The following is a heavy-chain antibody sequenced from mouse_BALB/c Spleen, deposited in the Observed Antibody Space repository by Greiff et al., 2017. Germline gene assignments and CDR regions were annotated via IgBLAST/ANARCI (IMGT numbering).Heavy chain of an antibody. CDR3: FYGYGFAY. D-gene: IGHD2-2*01. V-gene: IGHV1-7*01. J-gene: IGHJ3*01. CDR2: INPSTGYT. Sequence: VKLMESGAELAKPGASVKMSCKASGYTFTSYWMHWVKQRPGQGLEWIGYINPSTGYTEYNQKFKDKATLTADKSSSTAYMQLSSLTSEDSAVYYCFYGYGFAYWGQGTLVTVSA. CDR1: GYTFTSYW.